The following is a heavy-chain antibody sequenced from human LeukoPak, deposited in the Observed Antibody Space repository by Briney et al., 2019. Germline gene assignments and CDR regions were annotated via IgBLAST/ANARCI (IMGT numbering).Heavy chain of an antibody. CDR1: GGSISSGGYY. V-gene: IGHV4-30-2*01. Sequence: SQTLSLTCTVSGGSISSGGYYWSWIRQPPGKGLEWIGYIYHSGSTYYNPSLKSRVTISVDRSKNQFSLKLSSVTAADTAVYYCARGGDYGDYEVPDWGQGTLVTVSS. CDR2: IYHSGST. D-gene: IGHD4-17*01. J-gene: IGHJ4*02. CDR3: ARGGDYGDYEVPD.